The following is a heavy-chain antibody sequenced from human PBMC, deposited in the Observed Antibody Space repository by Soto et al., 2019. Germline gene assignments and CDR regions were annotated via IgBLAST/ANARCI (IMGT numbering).Heavy chain of an antibody. D-gene: IGHD6-19*01. V-gene: IGHV6-1*01. Sequence: PSQTLSLTCATSGDSVSSNSAAWNWIRQSPSRGLEWLGRTYYRSKWYNDYAVSVKSRITINPDTSKNQFSLQLNSVTPEDTAVYYCARIFSGWYVRPDAFDIWGQGTMVTVSS. J-gene: IGHJ3*02. CDR1: GDSVSSNSAA. CDR3: ARIFSGWYVRPDAFDI. CDR2: TYYRSKWYN.